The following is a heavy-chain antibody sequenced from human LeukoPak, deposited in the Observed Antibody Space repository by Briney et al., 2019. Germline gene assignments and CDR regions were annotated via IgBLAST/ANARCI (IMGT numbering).Heavy chain of an antibody. CDR1: GLTFDNYV. CDR3: AKHLFSGSGRAGNMDV. J-gene: IGHJ6*03. V-gene: IGHV3-23*01. CDR2: ISALFPNT. Sequence: GGSLRLSCAASGLTFDNYVMAWFREARGRGVEWVSNISALFPNTYSADSVKSRFTLSRDNSQSTRCLQMKRLRAQDTAVYYCAKHLFSGSGRAGNMDVWGKGTTVTVSS. D-gene: IGHD3-10*01.